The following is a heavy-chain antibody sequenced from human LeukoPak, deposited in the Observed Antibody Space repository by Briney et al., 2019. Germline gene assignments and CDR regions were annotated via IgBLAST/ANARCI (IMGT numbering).Heavy chain of an antibody. D-gene: IGHD4-17*01. Sequence: APVKVSCKASGYTFTSYDINWARQATGQGLEWMGWMNPNSGNTGYAQKFQGRVTMTRNTSISTAYMELSSLRSEDTAVYYCARAPAGNGDFDYWGQGTLVTVSS. V-gene: IGHV1-8*01. CDR3: ARAPAGNGDFDY. CDR1: GYTFTSYD. J-gene: IGHJ4*02. CDR2: MNPNSGNT.